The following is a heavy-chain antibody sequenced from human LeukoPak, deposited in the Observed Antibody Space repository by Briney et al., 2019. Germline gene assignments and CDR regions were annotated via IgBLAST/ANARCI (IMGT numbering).Heavy chain of an antibody. CDR2: IYHSGSA. J-gene: IGHJ6*02. CDR3: ARGSYYYGMDV. Sequence: SQTLSLTCAVSGGSISSGGYSWSWIRQPPGKGLEWIGYIYHSGSAYYNPSLKSRVTISVDRSKNQFSLKLSSVTAADTAVYYCARGSYYYGMDVWGQGTTVTVSS. V-gene: IGHV4-30-2*01. CDR1: GGSISSGGYS.